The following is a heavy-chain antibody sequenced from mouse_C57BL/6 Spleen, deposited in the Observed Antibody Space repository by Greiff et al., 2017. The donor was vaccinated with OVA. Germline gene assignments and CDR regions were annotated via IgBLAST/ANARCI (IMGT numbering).Heavy chain of an antibody. J-gene: IGHJ2*01. CDR1: GYTFTSYW. CDR2: IYPGSGST. CDR3: ARIAITTLVATELDY. Sequence: QVQLKQPGAELVKPGASVKMSCKASGYTFTSYWITWVKQRPGQGLEWIGDIYPGSGSTNYNEKFKSKATLTVDTSSSTAYMQLSSLTSEDSAVYYCARIAITTLVATELDYWGQGTTLTVSS. V-gene: IGHV1-55*01. D-gene: IGHD1-1*01.